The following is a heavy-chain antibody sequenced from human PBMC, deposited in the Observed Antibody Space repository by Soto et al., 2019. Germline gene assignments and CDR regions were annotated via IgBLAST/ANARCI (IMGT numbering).Heavy chain of an antibody. CDR1: GFTFSTCS. Sequence: EVQLVESGGGLVEPGGSLRLSCATSGFTFSTCSMNWVRQAPGKGLEWVSSISATGTYTFYADSLKGRFTISRDNARNSLFLQMNSLRVEDTALYYCTIEYNSRPDLNHWGQGALVTVSS. V-gene: IGHV3-21*01. D-gene: IGHD6-6*01. CDR3: TIEYNSRPDLNH. J-gene: IGHJ5*02. CDR2: ISATGTYT.